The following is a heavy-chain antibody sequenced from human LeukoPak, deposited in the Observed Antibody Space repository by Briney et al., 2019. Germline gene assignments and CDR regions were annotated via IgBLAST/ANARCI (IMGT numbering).Heavy chain of an antibody. CDR3: ARDRGYYGSGRGTVGWFDP. CDR1: GFTFSSYA. CDR2: ISYDGSNK. V-gene: IGHV3-30-3*01. Sequence: GGSLRLSCAASGFTFSSYAMHWVRQAPGKGLEWVAVISYDGSNKYYADSVKGRFTISRDNSKSTLYLQMNSLSAEDTAVYYCARDRGYYGSGRGTVGWFDPWGQGTLVTVSS. D-gene: IGHD3-10*01. J-gene: IGHJ5*02.